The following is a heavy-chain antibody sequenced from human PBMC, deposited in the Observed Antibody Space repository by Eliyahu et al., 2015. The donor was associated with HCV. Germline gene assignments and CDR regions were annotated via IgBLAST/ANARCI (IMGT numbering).Heavy chain of an antibody. D-gene: IGHD6-19*01. CDR2: IHYSGSX. CDR1: GGSITTSY. CDR3: SSGGGGIAVAGTGGWFDP. V-gene: IGHV4-59*01. J-gene: IGHJ5*02. Sequence: QVQLQESGPGLVKPSETLSLICTVSGGSITTSYWSWIRXPPGKGLEWIWYIHYSGSXNYNPSLKSRVTLSIDTPKNQFSLKLNSVTAADTAIYYCSSGGGGIAVAGTGGWFDPWGQGTLVTVSS.